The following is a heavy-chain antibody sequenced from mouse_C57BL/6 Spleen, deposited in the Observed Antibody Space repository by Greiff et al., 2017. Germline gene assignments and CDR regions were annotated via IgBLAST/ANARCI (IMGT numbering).Heavy chain of an antibody. D-gene: IGHD2-1*01. CDR2: INPNNGGT. J-gene: IGHJ2*01. CDR1: GYTFTDYY. CDR3: ARRYGNPYYFDY. V-gene: IGHV1-26*01. Sequence: VQLQQSGPELVKPGASVKISCKASGYTFTDYYMNWVKQSHGKSLEWIGDINPNNGGTSYNQKFKGKATLTVDKSSSTAYMELRSLTSEDSAVYYCARRYGNPYYFDYWGQGTTLTVSS.